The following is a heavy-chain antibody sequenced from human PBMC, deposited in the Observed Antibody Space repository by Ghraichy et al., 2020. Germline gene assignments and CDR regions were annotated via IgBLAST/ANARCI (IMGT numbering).Heavy chain of an antibody. CDR3: ANPVTYYYDSSVKRDY. J-gene: IGHJ4*02. Sequence: SLLLSCAASGFTFSSYAMSWVRQAPGKGLEWVSAISGSGGSTYYADSVKGRFTISRYNSKNTLYLQMNSLRAEDTAVYYCANPVTYYYDSSVKRDYWGQGTLFTVSS. CDR1: GFTFSSYA. CDR2: ISGSGGST. D-gene: IGHD3-22*01. V-gene: IGHV3-23*01.